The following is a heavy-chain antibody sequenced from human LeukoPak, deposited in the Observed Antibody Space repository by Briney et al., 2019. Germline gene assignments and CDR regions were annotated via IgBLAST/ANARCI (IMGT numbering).Heavy chain of an antibody. CDR2: ISWDGGST. Sequence: GGSLRLSCAASGFTFDDYAMHWVRQAPGKGLEWVSLISWDGGSTYYADSVKDRFTISRDNSKNSLYLQMNSLRAEDTAVYYCAKEGIVVVPAAIRANWFNPWGQGTLVTVSS. J-gene: IGHJ5*02. CDR3: AKEGIVVVPAAIRANWFNP. V-gene: IGHV3-43D*03. D-gene: IGHD2-2*02. CDR1: GFTFDDYA.